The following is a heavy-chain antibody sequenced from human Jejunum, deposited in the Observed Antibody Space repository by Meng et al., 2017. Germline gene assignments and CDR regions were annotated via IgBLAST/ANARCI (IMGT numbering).Heavy chain of an antibody. J-gene: IGHJ4*02. D-gene: IGHD7-27*01. Sequence: SETLSLTFTVSGGSISRYYWSWIRQAPGKGLEWLGYIHYSGSTNYNPSVKSRVTMSVDTSKNQISLKLNSVTPADTAVYYCARGGDATGDPQNDYWGQGTLVTVSS. CDR1: GGSISRYY. CDR3: ARGGDATGDPQNDY. V-gene: IGHV4-59*01. CDR2: IHYSGST.